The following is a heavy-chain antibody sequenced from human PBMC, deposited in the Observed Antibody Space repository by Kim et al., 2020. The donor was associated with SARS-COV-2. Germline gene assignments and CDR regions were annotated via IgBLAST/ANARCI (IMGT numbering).Heavy chain of an antibody. D-gene: IGHD1-26*01. V-gene: IGHV1-46*01. CDR2: INPSGGST. CDR1: GYTFTSYY. CDR3: ARSAEGGSEFDS. J-gene: IGHJ4*02. Sequence: ASVKVSCKASGYTFTSYYMHWVRQAPGQGLEWMGIINPSGGSTSCAQSFQGRVILTRDTSTSTVYMELSSLRSEDTAVYFCARSAEGGSEFDSWGQGTLVTVSS.